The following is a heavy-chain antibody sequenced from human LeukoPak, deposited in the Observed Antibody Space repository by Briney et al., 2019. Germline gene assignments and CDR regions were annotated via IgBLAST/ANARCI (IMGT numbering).Heavy chain of an antibody. V-gene: IGHV3-30*18. CDR3: AKAHYYDGSGFNRRFEY. D-gene: IGHD3-22*01. CDR1: GFSFSSYG. J-gene: IGHJ4*02. Sequence: SLRLSCAASGFSFSSYGMHWVRQAPGKGLEWVAVISYDGSKQYYADSVKGRFTISRDNSMNTLYLQMNSLRADDTAVYYCAKAHYYDGSGFNRRFEYWGPGNQGTVSS. CDR2: ISYDGSKQ.